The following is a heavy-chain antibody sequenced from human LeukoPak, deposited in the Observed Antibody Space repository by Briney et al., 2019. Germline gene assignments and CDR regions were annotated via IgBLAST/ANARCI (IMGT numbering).Heavy chain of an antibody. CDR2: IIPILGIA. CDR3: ARDPHYYDSSGYYSPTFDY. J-gene: IGHJ4*02. CDR1: GGTFSSYA. D-gene: IGHD3-22*01. Sequence: SVKVSCKASGGTFSSYAISSVRQAPGQGLEWMGRIIPILGIANYAQKFQGRVTITADKSTSTAYMELSSLRSEDTAAYYCARDPHYYDSSGYYSPTFDYWGQGTLVTVSS. V-gene: IGHV1-69*04.